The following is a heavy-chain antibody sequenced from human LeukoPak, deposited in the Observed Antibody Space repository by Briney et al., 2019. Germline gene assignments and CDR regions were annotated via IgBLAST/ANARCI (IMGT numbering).Heavy chain of an antibody. CDR3: ARDRFDRDSSGYYYRYYFDY. Sequence: GASVKVSCKVSEYTLTELSMHWVRQAPGQGLEWMGGIIPIFGTANYAQKFQGRVTITADESTSTAYMELSSLRSEDTAVYYCARDRFDRDSSGYYYRYYFDYWGQGTLVTVSS. CDR2: IIPIFGTA. CDR1: EYTLTELS. V-gene: IGHV1-69*13. D-gene: IGHD3-22*01. J-gene: IGHJ4*02.